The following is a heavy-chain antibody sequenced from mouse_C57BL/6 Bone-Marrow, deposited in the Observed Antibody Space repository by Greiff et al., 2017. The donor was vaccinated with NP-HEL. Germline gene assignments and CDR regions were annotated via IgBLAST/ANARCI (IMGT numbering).Heavy chain of an antibody. CDR3: AYGSSYPWYFDV. CDR2: INPGSGGT. V-gene: IGHV1-54*01. D-gene: IGHD1-1*01. J-gene: IGHJ1*03. Sequence: QVQLKESGAELVRPGTSVKVSCKASGYAFTNYLIEWVKQRPGQGLEWIGVINPGSGGTNYNEKFKGKATLTADKSSSTAYMQLSSLTSEDSAVYFCAYGSSYPWYFDVWGTGTTVTVSS. CDR1: GYAFTNYL.